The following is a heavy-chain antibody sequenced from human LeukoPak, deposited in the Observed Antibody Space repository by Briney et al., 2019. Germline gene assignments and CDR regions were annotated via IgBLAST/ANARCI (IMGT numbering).Heavy chain of an antibody. D-gene: IGHD2-8*02. CDR3: AKDPGASVSGFHMDV. CDR1: GFTFRNYG. V-gene: IGHV3-30*02. Sequence: GGSLRLSCAASGFTFRNYGMHWVRQATGKGLEWVPFIWSDGHNRFYADSVKGRFTISRDNSKNMLYLQMDALRAEDTALYFCAKDPGASVSGFHMDVWGKGTTVIVSS. J-gene: IGHJ6*03. CDR2: IWSDGHNR.